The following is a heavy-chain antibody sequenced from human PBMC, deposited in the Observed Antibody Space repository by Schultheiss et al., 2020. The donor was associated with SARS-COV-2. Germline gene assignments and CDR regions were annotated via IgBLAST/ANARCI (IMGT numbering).Heavy chain of an antibody. CDR2: ISGSGGST. V-gene: IGHV3-23*01. CDR1: GFTFSSYA. Sequence: GESLKISCAASGFTFSSYAMSWVRQAPGKGLEWVSAISGSGGSTYYADSVKGRFTISRDNSKNTLYLQMNSLRAEDTAVYYCARRGGDHAWFDPWGQGTLVTVSS. J-gene: IGHJ5*02. CDR3: ARRGGDHAWFDP. D-gene: IGHD2-21*02.